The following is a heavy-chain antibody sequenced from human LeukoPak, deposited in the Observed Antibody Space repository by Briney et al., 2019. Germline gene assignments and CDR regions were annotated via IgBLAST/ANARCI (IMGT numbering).Heavy chain of an antibody. CDR3: VRDKAIVRATAFGY. Sequence: GGSLRLSCAASGFTFSSYWMHWVRQAPGKGLVWVSRINSDGSSTSYADSVKGRFTISRDNAKNTLFLQMNSLRDEDTAVYYCVRDKAIVRATAFGYWGQETLVTVSS. J-gene: IGHJ4*02. D-gene: IGHD1-26*01. CDR1: GFTFSSYW. CDR2: INSDGSST. V-gene: IGHV3-74*01.